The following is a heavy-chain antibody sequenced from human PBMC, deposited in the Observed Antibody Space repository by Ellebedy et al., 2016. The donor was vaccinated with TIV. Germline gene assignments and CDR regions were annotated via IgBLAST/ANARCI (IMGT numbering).Heavy chain of an antibody. V-gene: IGHV1-46*01. CDR3: ARKYYFDY. J-gene: IGHJ4*02. CDR2: IDPSGGST. Sequence: ASVKVSCKAFGYTLTKYYVHWVRQAPGQGPEWVGIIDPSGGSTTYAQKFQGRVTMTSDTSTSTVYMELSSLRSEDTAIYYCARKYYFDYWGQGTLVTVSS. CDR1: GYTLTKYY.